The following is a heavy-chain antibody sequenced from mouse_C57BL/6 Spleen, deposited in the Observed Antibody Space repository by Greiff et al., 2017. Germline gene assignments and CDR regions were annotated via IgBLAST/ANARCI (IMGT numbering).Heavy chain of an antibody. CDR1: GYTFTDYE. CDR2: IDPETGGP. CDR3: TRVTLPFDY. Sequence: QVQLQQSGAELVRPGASVTLSCKASGYTFTDYEMHWVKQTPVHGLEWIGAIDPETGGPAYNQKFKGKATLTADKSSSTAYMELRSLTSEDSAVYYCTRVTLPFDYWGQGTTRTVSS. D-gene: IGHD1-1*01. J-gene: IGHJ2*01. V-gene: IGHV1-15*01.